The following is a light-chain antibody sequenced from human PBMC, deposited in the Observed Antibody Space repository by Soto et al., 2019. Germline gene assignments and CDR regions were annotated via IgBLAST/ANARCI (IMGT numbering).Light chain of an antibody. V-gene: IGKV3-15*01. CDR3: QEYNNWPPMNT. CDR2: GAS. CDR1: QSVSSN. Sequence: EIVMTQSPATLSASPGERATLSCTASQSVSSNLAWYQQKPGQAPRLLIYGASTRATGIPARFSGSGSGTECTLTISSRESEDFAVCYCQEYNNWPPMNTFGQGAKLEIK. J-gene: IGKJ2*01.